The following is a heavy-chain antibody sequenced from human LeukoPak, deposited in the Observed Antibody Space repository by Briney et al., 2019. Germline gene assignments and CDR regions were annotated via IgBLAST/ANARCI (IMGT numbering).Heavy chain of an antibody. D-gene: IGHD1-26*01. CDR3: ARTEGGSYYSYYFDY. CDR2: ISSSSSYI. J-gene: IGHJ4*02. CDR1: GFTFSSYE. V-gene: IGHV3-21*01. Sequence: KTGGSLRLSCAASGFTFSSYEMNWVRQAPGKGLEWVSSISSSSSYIYYADSVKGRFTISRDNAKNSLYLQMNSLRAEDTAVYYCARTEGGSYYSYYFDYWGQGTLVTVSS.